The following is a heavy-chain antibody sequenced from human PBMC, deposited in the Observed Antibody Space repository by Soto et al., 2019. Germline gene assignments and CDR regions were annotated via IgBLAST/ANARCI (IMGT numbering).Heavy chain of an antibody. Sequence: QVQLVQSGAEVKKPGASVKVSCKASGYTFTSYAMHWVRQAPGQRLEWMGWINAGNGNTKYSQKFQGRVTITRDTSASTAYMELSSLRSEDTAVYYWAREHTCGGVIAHYWYFELWGRGTLVTVSS. CDR3: AREHTCGGVIAHYWYFEL. CDR2: INAGNGNT. V-gene: IGHV1-3*01. CDR1: GYTFTSYA. D-gene: IGHD3-16*02. J-gene: IGHJ2*01.